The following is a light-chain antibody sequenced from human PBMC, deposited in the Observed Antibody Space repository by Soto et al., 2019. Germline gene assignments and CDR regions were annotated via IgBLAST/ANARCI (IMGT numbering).Light chain of an antibody. CDR1: QTINSF. Sequence: DIQRTQSRSTLSASVGDRVTITCRASQTINSFLAWYQQTPGKAPKLLIYDASSLQSGVPSRFSGGGSGTEFTLTISSLQPDDFATFHCQQYYRYPWKFGQGTKVDIK. CDR2: DAS. CDR3: QQYYRYPWK. J-gene: IGKJ1*01. V-gene: IGKV1-5*01.